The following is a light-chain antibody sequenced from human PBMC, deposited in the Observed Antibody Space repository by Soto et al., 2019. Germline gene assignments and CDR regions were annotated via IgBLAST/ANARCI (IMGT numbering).Light chain of an antibody. Sequence: EIVLTQSPGTLSLSPGERANFSCRASQSVSSSYLAWYQQKPGQAPRLLIYDASSRATGIPDRFSGSGSGTDFTLTISRLEPEDFAVYYCQQYGSSPRTFGQGTNVEIK. V-gene: IGKV3-20*01. CDR1: QSVSSSY. CDR2: DAS. CDR3: QQYGSSPRT. J-gene: IGKJ1*01.